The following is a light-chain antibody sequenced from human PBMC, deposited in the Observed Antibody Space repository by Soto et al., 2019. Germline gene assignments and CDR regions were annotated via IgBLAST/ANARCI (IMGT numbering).Light chain of an antibody. CDR3: CSYAGSSTYV. CDR1: SSDVGSYNL. J-gene: IGLJ1*01. Sequence: ALTRPASLSGSPGQSITISCTGTSSDVGSYNLVSWYQQHPGKAPKLMIYEGSKRPSGVSNRFSGSKSGNTASLTISGLQAEDEADYYCCSYAGSSTYVFGTGTKVTVL. CDR2: EGS. V-gene: IGLV2-23*01.